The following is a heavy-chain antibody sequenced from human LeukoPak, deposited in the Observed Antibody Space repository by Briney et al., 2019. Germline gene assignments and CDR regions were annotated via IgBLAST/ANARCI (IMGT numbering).Heavy chain of an antibody. CDR2: VSNSGGST. Sequence: GGSLRLSCAASGFTFSSYSMNWVRQAPGKGLEWVSGVSNSGGSTYYADSVKGRFTISRDNSKNTLYLQMNSLRAEDTAVYYCATIRSYSDYFYYFDYWGQGTLVTVSS. J-gene: IGHJ4*02. D-gene: IGHD4-11*01. CDR1: GFTFSSYS. CDR3: ATIRSYSDYFYYFDY. V-gene: IGHV3-23*01.